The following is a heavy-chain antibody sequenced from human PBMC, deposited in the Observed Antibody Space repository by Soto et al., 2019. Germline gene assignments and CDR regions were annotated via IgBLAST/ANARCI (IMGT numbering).Heavy chain of an antibody. D-gene: IGHD3-10*01. Sequence: SVKVSCKASGGTFSSYAISWVRQAPGQGREWMGGIIPIFGTANYAQKFQGRVTITADESTSTAYMERSSLRSEDTAVYYCARDQRPSERFGELSWYYGMDVWGQGTTVTVSS. CDR3: ARDQRPSERFGELSWYYGMDV. V-gene: IGHV1-69*13. CDR2: IIPIFGTA. J-gene: IGHJ6*02. CDR1: GGTFSSYA.